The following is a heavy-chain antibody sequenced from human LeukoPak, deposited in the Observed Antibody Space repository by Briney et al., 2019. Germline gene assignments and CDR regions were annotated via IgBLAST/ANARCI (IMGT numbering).Heavy chain of an antibody. CDR1: GYTFSSNY. V-gene: IGHV1-46*01. CDR2: IHPSGGST. D-gene: IGHD5-18*01. J-gene: IGHJ4*02. Sequence: ASVKVSCKASGYTFSSNYMHWVRQAPGQGLEWMGAIHPSGGSTSYAQKFQGRVTMTKDTSMSTAYMELSSLRSEDTAIYYCARMGMDAAMITNFFDYWGQGTLITVSP. CDR3: ARMGMDAAMITNFFDY.